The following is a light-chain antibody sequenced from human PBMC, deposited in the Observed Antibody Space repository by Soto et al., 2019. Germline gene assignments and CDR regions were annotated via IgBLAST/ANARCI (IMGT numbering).Light chain of an antibody. J-gene: IGKJ4*01. Sequence: EIVLTQSPATLSLSPGERATLSCRASQSGGTYFAWYQQKPGQAPRLLIYDSSNRATGIPARFSGSGAGTDFTRAIGSLEPEDLAVYYCQPRSDCPSTFGGGTKVEIK. CDR3: QPRSDCPST. CDR2: DSS. V-gene: IGKV3-11*01. CDR1: QSGGTY.